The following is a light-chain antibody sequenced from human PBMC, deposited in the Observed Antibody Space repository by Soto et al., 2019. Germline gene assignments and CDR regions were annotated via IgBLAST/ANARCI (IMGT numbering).Light chain of an antibody. Sequence: VHIAQSPSTLSASVRERETINCRASQSISSWLAWYQQKPGKAPNLLIYDASSLQSGVPSRFSGSRSGTEFTLTISSLQPDDFATYHCQQYNSFWTFGQGTKVDIK. V-gene: IGKV1-5*01. J-gene: IGKJ1*01. CDR1: QSISSW. CDR2: DAS. CDR3: QQYNSFWT.